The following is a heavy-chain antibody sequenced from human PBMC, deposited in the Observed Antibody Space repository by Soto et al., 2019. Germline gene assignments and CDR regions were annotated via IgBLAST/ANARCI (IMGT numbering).Heavy chain of an antibody. D-gene: IGHD3-10*02. J-gene: IGHJ5*02. CDR3: ARDYYVLTSAWLDP. Sequence: GGSLRLSCAASGFTLSDYYMTWIRQAPGKGLEWISYISTNSRYTKYADSVKGRFTISRDDAKNSLYLQMNSLRVEDTAVYYFARDYYVLTSAWLDPWGQGTLVTVSS. V-gene: IGHV3-11*05. CDR2: ISTNSRYT. CDR1: GFTLSDYY.